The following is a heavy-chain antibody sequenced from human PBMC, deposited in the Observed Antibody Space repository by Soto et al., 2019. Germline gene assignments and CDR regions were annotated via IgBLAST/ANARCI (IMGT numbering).Heavy chain of an antibody. Sequence: HPGGSLRLSCAASGFTFNTYWMTWVRRAPGKGLEWVANIKQDGSEKYYVDSVKGRFTISRDNAKNSVYLQMSSLRAEDTAVYHCARAVVVDRGDFGAIDFWGQGRMVTVSS. J-gene: IGHJ3*01. CDR1: GFTFNTYW. CDR3: ARAVVVDRGDFGAIDF. CDR2: IKQDGSEK. D-gene: IGHD2-15*01. V-gene: IGHV3-7*01.